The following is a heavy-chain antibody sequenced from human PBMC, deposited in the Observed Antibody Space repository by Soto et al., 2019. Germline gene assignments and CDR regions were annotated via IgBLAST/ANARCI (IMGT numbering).Heavy chain of an antibody. CDR3: AKSPEWPSRYFDY. V-gene: IGHV3-23*01. J-gene: IGHJ4*02. D-gene: IGHD3-3*01. Sequence: EVQLLESGGGLAQPGGSLRLSCVASGLTFSRHAMVWVRQAPGKGLEWVSTITANSGSSDYGDSVKGRFTISRDNAGSTLFLQMNSLRVEDTATYYCAKSPEWPSRYFDYWGQGTLVTVSS. CDR1: GLTFSRHA. CDR2: ITANSGSS.